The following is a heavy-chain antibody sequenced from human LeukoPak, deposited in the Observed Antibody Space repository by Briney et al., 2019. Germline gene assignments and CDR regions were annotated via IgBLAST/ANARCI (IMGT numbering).Heavy chain of an antibody. CDR1: GYTFTGYY. J-gene: IGHJ6*02. D-gene: IGHD3-10*01. CDR3: ARGLWLYYYYGMDV. CDR2: INPNSGGT. Sequence: GASVKVSCKASGYTFTGYYMHWVRQAPGQGLEWMGWINPNSGGTNYAQKFQGRVTMTRDTSISTAYMELSRLRSDDTAVYYCARGLWLYYYYGMDVWGQGTTATVSS. V-gene: IGHV1-2*02.